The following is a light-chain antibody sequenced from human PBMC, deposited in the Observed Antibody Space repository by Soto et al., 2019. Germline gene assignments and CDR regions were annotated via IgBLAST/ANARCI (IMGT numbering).Light chain of an antibody. Sequence: QSALTQPPSASGSPGQSVTISCTGTSGDVGGYNYVSWYQQHPGKPPKLVIFEVNKRPSGVPDRFSGSKSGNTASLTVSGLQTEDEADYYCNSYSGSNNFVFGAGTKANV. CDR3: NSYSGSNNFV. CDR2: EVN. CDR1: SGDVGGYNY. J-gene: IGLJ1*01. V-gene: IGLV2-8*01.